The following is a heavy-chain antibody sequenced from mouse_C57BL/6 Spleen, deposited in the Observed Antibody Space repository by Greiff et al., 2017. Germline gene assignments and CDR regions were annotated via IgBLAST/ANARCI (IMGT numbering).Heavy chain of an antibody. CDR1: GFTFSSYA. CDR3: ARVDYLYYFDY. Sequence: DVKLVESGGGLVKPGGSLKLSCAASGFTFSSYAMSWVRQTPEKRLEWVATISDGGSYTYYPDNVKGRFTISRDNAKNNLYLQMSHLKSEDTAMYYCARVDYLYYFDYWGQGTTLTVSS. V-gene: IGHV5-4*03. D-gene: IGHD2-4*01. CDR2: ISDGGSYT. J-gene: IGHJ2*01.